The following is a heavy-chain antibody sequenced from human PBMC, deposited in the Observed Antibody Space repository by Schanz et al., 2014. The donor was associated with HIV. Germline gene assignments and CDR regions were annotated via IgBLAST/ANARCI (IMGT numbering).Heavy chain of an antibody. CDR2: ISESGGRT. Sequence: EVQLLDSGGGLVQPGRSLRLSCVASGFTFNNYAMTWVRQAPGKGLEWVSSISESGGRTYYADSVNGRFTISRDNSKNTLYLQMTTLRIDDTAVYYCAKPEYDTSGNSQSHFDYWGQGTLVTVSS. J-gene: IGHJ4*02. CDR3: AKPEYDTSGNSQSHFDY. V-gene: IGHV3-23*01. CDR1: GFTFNNYA. D-gene: IGHD3-22*01.